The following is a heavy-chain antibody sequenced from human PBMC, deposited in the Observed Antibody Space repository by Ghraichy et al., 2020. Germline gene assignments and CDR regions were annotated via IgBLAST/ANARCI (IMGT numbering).Heavy chain of an antibody. CDR2: ISYDRSNT. CDR1: GFTFSSYG. CDR3: AKVGSALVNWGNFDY. Sequence: LTCAASGFTFSSYGMYWVRQAPGKGLEWVAVISYDRSNTYYADSVKGRFTISRDNSQNTLYLQMSSLRAEDTAVYYCAKVGSALVNWGNFDYWGQGTLVTVSS. D-gene: IGHD5-18*01. J-gene: IGHJ4*02. V-gene: IGHV3-30*18.